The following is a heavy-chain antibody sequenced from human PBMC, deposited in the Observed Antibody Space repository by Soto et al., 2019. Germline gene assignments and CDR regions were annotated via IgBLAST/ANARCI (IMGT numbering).Heavy chain of an antibody. CDR2: IIPLFRTA. J-gene: IGHJ4*02. V-gene: IGHV1-69*12. CDR3: ARLTGIPYYFDF. D-gene: IGHD7-27*01. CDR1: GDTFSNYA. Sequence: QVQLVQSGAEVKKPGSSVKVSCKASGDTFSNYAINWVRQAPGQGLEWMGGIIPLFRTANYAQKFQGRLTITEDESSSTTFMELSSLTSDDTAIYYCARLTGIPYYFDFWGQGTLVTVS.